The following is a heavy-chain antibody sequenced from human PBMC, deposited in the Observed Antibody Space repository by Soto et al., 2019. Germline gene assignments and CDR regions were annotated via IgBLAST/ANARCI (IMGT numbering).Heavy chain of an antibody. V-gene: IGHV4-30-4*01. D-gene: IGHD3-3*01. Sequence: ASETLSLTCTVSGASFSSDDSYWSWIRQPPGKGLEWIAYISYSGTYYNPSLKSRVTTSLDGSKNQISLYLSSVTAADTAVYYCARVGTLLGIVTNNWFDPWGQGTLVTVSS. CDR1: GASFSSDDSY. CDR3: ARVGTLLGIVTNNWFDP. CDR2: ISYSGT. J-gene: IGHJ5*02.